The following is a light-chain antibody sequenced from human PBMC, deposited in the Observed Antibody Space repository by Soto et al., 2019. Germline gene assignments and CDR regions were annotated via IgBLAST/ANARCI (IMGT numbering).Light chain of an antibody. CDR1: QSVGSSY. CDR2: GAS. CDR3: QQYNNWPPIT. Sequence: EIVMTQSPVTLSLSPGEIATLSFSASQSVGSSYLAWYQQKPGQAPRLLIYGASTRATDIPAKFSGSGSGTEFTLTISSLQSEDFAVYYCQQYNNWPPITFGQGTRLEIK. V-gene: IGKV3-15*01. J-gene: IGKJ5*01.